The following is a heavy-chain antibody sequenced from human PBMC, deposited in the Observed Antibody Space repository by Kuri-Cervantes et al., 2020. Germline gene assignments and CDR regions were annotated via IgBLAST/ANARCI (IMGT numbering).Heavy chain of an antibody. CDR2: IYYSGST. D-gene: IGHD2-2*01. J-gene: IGHJ6*02. CDR3: ARGVVPAAISTYYYYYGMDV. Sequence: SETLSLTCTVSGGSISSYYWSWIRQPPGKGLEWIGYIYYSGSTNYNPSLKSRVTISVDTSKNQFSLKLSSVTAADTAAYYCARGVVPAAISTYYYYYGMDVWGQGTTVTVSS. CDR1: GGSISSYY. V-gene: IGHV4-59*01.